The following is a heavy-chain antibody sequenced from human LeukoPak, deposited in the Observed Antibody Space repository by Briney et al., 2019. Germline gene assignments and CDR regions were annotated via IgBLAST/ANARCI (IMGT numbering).Heavy chain of an antibody. Sequence: GGYLRLSCAASGFTFSSYEMNWVRQAPGRGLEWVSYISSSGSTIYYADSVKGRFTISRDNAKNSLYLQMNSLRAEDTAVYYCARDVFEYYYYGMDVWGKGTTVTVSS. V-gene: IGHV3-48*03. CDR2: ISSSGSTI. CDR1: GFTFSSYE. CDR3: ARDVFEYYYYGMDV. J-gene: IGHJ6*04. D-gene: IGHD3-10*02.